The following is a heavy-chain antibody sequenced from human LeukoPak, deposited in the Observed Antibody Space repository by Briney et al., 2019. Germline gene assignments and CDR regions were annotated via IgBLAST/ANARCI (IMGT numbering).Heavy chain of an antibody. V-gene: IGHV3-21*01. J-gene: IGHJ4*02. CDR2: ISSSSSYI. CDR3: ARDSVTTVRGVHPDY. D-gene: IGHD3-10*01. CDR1: GFTFSSYS. Sequence: GGSLRLSCAASGFTFSSYSMNWVRQAPGKGLEWVSSISSSSSYIYYADSVKGRFTISRDNAKNSLYLQMNSLRAEDTAVYYCARDSVTTVRGVHPDYWGQGTLVTVSS.